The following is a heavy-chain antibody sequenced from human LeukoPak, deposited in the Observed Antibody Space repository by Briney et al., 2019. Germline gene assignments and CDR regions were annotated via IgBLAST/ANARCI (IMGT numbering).Heavy chain of an antibody. CDR3: ARGRKVRTVRFDY. Sequence: SETLSLTCAVYGGSFSGYYWSWIRQPPGKGLEWIGEINHSGSTNYNPSLKSRVTISVDTSKNQFSLKLSSVTAGDTAVYYCARGRKVRTVRFDYWGQGTLVTVSS. CDR2: INHSGST. J-gene: IGHJ4*02. D-gene: IGHD1-14*01. CDR1: GGSFSGYY. V-gene: IGHV4-34*01.